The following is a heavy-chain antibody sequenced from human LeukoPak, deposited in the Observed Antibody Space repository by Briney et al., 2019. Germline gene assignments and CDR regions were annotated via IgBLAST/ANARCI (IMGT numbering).Heavy chain of an antibody. Sequence: PGASLRLSCAASGFTLSDYAMNWVRQAPGRGPEWVSTISSNGENTHYADSVQGRFTISRDSAKNSLYLQMSSLRDEDTAIYYCARSNVMHDYWGQGTLVTVSS. V-gene: IGHV3-48*02. CDR1: GFTLSDYA. J-gene: IGHJ4*02. D-gene: IGHD3-16*01. CDR2: ISSNGENT. CDR3: ARSNVMHDY.